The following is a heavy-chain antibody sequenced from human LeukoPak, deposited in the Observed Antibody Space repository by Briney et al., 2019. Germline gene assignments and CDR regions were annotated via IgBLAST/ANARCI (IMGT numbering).Heavy chain of an antibody. CDR2: IYYSGST. V-gene: IGHV4-30-4*08. D-gene: IGHD3-3*01. CDR3: ARAVYFWSGYPPYYYYMDV. Sequence: WVRQAPGKGLEWIGYIYYSGSTYYNPSLKSRVTISVDTSKNQFSLKLSSVTAADTAVYYCARAVYFWSGYPPYYYYMDVWGKGTTVTVSS. J-gene: IGHJ6*03.